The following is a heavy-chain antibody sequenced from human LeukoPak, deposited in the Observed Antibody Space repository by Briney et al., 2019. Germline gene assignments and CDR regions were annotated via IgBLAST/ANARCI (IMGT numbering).Heavy chain of an antibody. CDR1: GFIFTNYA. CDR3: AKDDSGSYYPYYYYMDV. V-gene: IGHV3-23*01. Sequence: GGSLRLSCAASGFIFTNYAMSWVRQAPGKGLEWVSGIRDSGDATFYADSVKGRFTISRDNSKNTLYLQMNSLRAEDTAVYYCAKDDSGSYYPYYYYMDVWGKGTTVTISS. D-gene: IGHD1-26*01. CDR2: IRDSGDAT. J-gene: IGHJ6*03.